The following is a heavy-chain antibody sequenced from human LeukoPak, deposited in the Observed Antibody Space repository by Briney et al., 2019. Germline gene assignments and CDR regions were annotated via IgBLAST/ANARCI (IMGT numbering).Heavy chain of an antibody. Sequence: GGSLRLSCAASGFTFNNYWMHWVRQVPGEGLVWVSRINSDGSRTNYVDSAKGGFTISRENDKNTVFLQRRSLRGEDTAVYYCARGNFYSGSGSSPLDYWGQGTLVTVFS. CDR2: INSDGSRT. J-gene: IGHJ4*02. CDR3: ARGNFYSGSGSSPLDY. CDR1: GFTFNNYW. D-gene: IGHD3-10*01. V-gene: IGHV3-74*01.